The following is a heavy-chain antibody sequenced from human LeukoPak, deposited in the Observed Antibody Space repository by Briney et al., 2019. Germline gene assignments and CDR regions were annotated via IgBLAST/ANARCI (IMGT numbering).Heavy chain of an antibody. Sequence: PGGSLRLSCAASGFTFDDYGMSWVRQAPGKGLEWVSGINGNGDSTYYADSVKGRFTISRDNSKNTLYLQMNSLRADDTAVYYCAKDRPNGMDVWGQGTTVTVS. CDR2: INGNGDST. V-gene: IGHV3-23*01. CDR3: AKDRPNGMDV. J-gene: IGHJ6*02. CDR1: GFTFDDYG.